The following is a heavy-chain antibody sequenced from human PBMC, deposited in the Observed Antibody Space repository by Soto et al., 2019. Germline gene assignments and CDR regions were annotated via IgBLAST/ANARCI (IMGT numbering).Heavy chain of an antibody. Sequence: SETLSLTCSVSGGSMSKFYRSWIRKTAGKGLEWMGRVYATGTSDYNPSLRSRIAMSVDISKKTFSLRLRSVTAADTGVYYCVRDGSKTLRDCFDPWGQGILVTVSS. J-gene: IGHJ5*02. V-gene: IGHV4-4*07. CDR3: VRDGSKTLRDCFDP. CDR2: VYATGTS. D-gene: IGHD4-17*01. CDR1: GGSMSKFY.